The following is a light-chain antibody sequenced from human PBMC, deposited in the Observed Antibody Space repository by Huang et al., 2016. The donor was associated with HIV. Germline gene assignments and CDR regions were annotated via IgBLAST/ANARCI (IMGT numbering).Light chain of an antibody. V-gene: IGKV3-15*01. Sequence: EIIMTQSPATLSLSPGEGVSLSCRANQTVATNLAWYLHRPGQSPRILIFGASPRASGLPGRFSGSGSGTQFTLTVSGLQSEDFAVYYCQQYHNWPYTFGQGTKLEI. J-gene: IGKJ2*01. CDR2: GAS. CDR1: QTVATN. CDR3: QQYHNWPYT.